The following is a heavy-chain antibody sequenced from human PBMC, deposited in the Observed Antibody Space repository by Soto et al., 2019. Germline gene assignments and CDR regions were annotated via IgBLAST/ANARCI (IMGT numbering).Heavy chain of an antibody. CDR1: GFTFNNYG. CDR3: VKDRSRFVILYLDL. Sequence: QVQLVESGGGVVQPGRSLRLSCAASGFTFNNYGMHWVRQAPGKGLEWVAAISYDGSNKYYADSVKGRFTISRDNFKNTRCLQMNSLRAEDTAVYYCVKDRSRFVILYLDLWGRGTQVTVSS. J-gene: IGHJ2*01. V-gene: IGHV3-30*18. CDR2: ISYDGSNK. D-gene: IGHD3-3*01.